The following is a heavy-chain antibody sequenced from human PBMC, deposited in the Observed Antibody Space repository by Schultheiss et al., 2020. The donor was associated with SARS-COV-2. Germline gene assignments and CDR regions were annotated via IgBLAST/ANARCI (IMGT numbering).Heavy chain of an antibody. Sequence: GGSLRLSCAASGFTFSSYSMNWVRQAPGKGLEWVSYISSSSSTIYYADSVKGRFTISRDNSKNTLYLQMNSLRAEDTAVYYCARDGGYYDSSGPYFDYWGQGTLVTVSS. CDR1: GFTFSSYS. V-gene: IGHV3-48*01. CDR2: ISSSSSTI. CDR3: ARDGGYYDSSGPYFDY. J-gene: IGHJ4*02. D-gene: IGHD3-22*01.